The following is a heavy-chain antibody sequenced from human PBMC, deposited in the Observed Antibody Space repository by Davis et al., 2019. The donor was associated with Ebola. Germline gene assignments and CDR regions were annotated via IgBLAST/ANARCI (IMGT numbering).Heavy chain of an antibody. Sequence: SETLSLTCAVYGGSFSGYYWSWIRQPPGKGLEWIGEINHSGSTNYNPSLKSRVTISVDTSKNQFSLKLSSVTAADTAVYYCARDLAGDIVVVPAAMQGYYYYYGMDVWGQGTTVTVSS. V-gene: IGHV4-34*01. D-gene: IGHD2-2*01. CDR2: INHSGST. CDR1: GGSFSGYY. CDR3: ARDLAGDIVVVPAAMQGYYYYYGMDV. J-gene: IGHJ6*02.